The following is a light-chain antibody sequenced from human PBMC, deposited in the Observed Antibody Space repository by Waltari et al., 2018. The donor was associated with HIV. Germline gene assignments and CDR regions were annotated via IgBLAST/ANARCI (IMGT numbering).Light chain of an antibody. CDR1: QSISNY. V-gene: IGKV1-39*01. J-gene: IGKJ3*01. CDR3: QQSFSSFFT. CDR2: AAS. Sequence: DIQMTQSPSSLSASVGDRLTFTCRASQSISNYLNWYQKKPGRAPKLLIYAASSLHNGVPSRFSGSGSGTEFTLTISSLQPEDFATYYCQQSFSSFFTFGPGTKVDIK.